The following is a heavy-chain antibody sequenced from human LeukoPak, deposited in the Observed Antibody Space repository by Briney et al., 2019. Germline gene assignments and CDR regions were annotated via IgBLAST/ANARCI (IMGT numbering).Heavy chain of an antibody. CDR3: AREDSMMVVAGFDY. J-gene: IGHJ4*02. CDR1: GGTFSSYA. Sequence: SVKVSCKASGGTFSSYAISWVRQAPGQGLEWMGRIIPIFGTANYAQKFQGRVTITTDESTSTAYMELSSLRSEDTAVYYCAREDSMMVVAGFDYWGQGTLVTVSS. D-gene: IGHD3-22*01. CDR2: IIPIFGTA. V-gene: IGHV1-69*05.